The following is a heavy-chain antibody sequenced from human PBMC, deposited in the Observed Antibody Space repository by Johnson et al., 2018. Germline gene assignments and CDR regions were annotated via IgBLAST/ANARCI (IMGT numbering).Heavy chain of an antibody. Sequence: VQLVQSGGGLVQPGGSRRLSCAASGFTFSSYDMHWVRQATGKGLEWVSAIGTAGDTYYPGSVKGRFTISRENAKNSLYLQMNSPRAGDTAVYYCARDRPSGGWNAFDIWGQGTMVTVSS. CDR3: ARDRPSGGWNAFDI. CDR2: IGTAGDT. J-gene: IGHJ3*02. CDR1: GFTFSSYD. D-gene: IGHD6-19*01. V-gene: IGHV3-13*01.